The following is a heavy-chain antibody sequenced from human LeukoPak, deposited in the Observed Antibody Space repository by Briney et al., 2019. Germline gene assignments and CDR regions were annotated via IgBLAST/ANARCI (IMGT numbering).Heavy chain of an antibody. CDR1: GYTFTSYG. CDR3: ARVVHKSSWYPSFDY. CDR2: IGVYNANT. J-gene: IGHJ4*02. Sequence: EASVRVSCKASGYTFTSYGISWVRQAPGQGLEWMGWIGVYNANTNCAQKLQGRVTMTTDTSTTTAYMELRSLRSDDTAVYYCARVVHKSSWYPSFDYWGQGTLVTVSS. D-gene: IGHD6-13*01. V-gene: IGHV1-18*01.